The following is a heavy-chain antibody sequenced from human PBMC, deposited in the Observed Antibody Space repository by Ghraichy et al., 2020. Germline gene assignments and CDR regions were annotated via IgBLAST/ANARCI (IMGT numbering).Heavy chain of an antibody. D-gene: IGHD2-21*02. J-gene: IGHJ4*02. CDR1: GFTFSSYT. CDR3: AKTANCDH. CDR2: ISDSGGTT. V-gene: IGHV3-23*01. Sequence: GGSLRLSCAASGFTFSSYTMTWVRQAPGKGLECVSSISDSGGTTYYADSVKGRFTMSRDNSKNTLYLQMNSLRVEDTAIYYCAKTANCDHWGQGTLVTVSP.